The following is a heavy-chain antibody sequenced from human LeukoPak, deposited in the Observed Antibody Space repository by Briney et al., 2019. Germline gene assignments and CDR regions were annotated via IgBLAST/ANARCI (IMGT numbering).Heavy chain of an antibody. V-gene: IGHV4-30-2*01. CDR3: ARFSPRAMGNYLDF. CDR1: GGSISSGSYS. Sequence: TSETLSLTCAVSGGSISSGSYSWSWIRQPPGKGLEWIGYIYPRGSTYYNPSLKSRVILSLDKSANQFSLNLSSVTAADTAVYYCARFSPRAMGNYLDFWGQGTLVTVSS. J-gene: IGHJ4*02. D-gene: IGHD7-27*01. CDR2: IYPRGST.